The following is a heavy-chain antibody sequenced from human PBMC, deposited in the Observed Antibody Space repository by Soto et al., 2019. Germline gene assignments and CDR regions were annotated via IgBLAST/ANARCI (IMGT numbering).Heavy chain of an antibody. V-gene: IGHV3-21*01. CDR1: GFTFSSYS. Sequence: EVQLVESGGGLVKPGGSLRLSCAASGFTFSSYSMNWVRQAPGKGLEWVSSISSSSSYIYYADSVKGRFTISRDNAKNSLYLQMNSLRAEDTAVYYCARDHLGPDYIWGSYQPDGSYYMDVWGKGTTVTVSS. J-gene: IGHJ6*03. CDR2: ISSSSSYI. D-gene: IGHD3-16*02. CDR3: ARDHLGPDYIWGSYQPDGSYYMDV.